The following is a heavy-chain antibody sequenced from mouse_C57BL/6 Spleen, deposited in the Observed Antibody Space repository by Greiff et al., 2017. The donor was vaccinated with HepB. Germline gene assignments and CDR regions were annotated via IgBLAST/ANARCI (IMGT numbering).Heavy chain of an antibody. J-gene: IGHJ1*03. CDR1: GYAFSSSW. Sequence: VQLQQSGPELVKPGASVKISCKASGYAFSSSWMNWVKQRPGKGLEWIGRIYPGDGDTNYNGKFKGKATLTADKSSSTAYMQLSSLTSEDSAVYFCARAGYGSSYEYFDVWGTGTTVTVSS. CDR2: IYPGDGDT. CDR3: ARAGYGSSYEYFDV. V-gene: IGHV1-82*01. D-gene: IGHD1-1*01.